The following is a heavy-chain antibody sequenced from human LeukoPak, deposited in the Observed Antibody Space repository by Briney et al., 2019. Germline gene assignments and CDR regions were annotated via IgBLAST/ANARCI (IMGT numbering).Heavy chain of an antibody. CDR3: ATSGGYCSSTSCYDP. Sequence: VASVKVSCKASGYTFTSYYMHWVRQAPGQGLEWMGIINPSGGSTSYAQKFQGRVTMTRDTSTSTVYMELSSQRSEDTAVYYCATSGGYCSSTSCYDPWGQGTLVTVSS. CDR2: INPSGGST. J-gene: IGHJ5*02. D-gene: IGHD2-2*01. V-gene: IGHV1-46*01. CDR1: GYTFTSYY.